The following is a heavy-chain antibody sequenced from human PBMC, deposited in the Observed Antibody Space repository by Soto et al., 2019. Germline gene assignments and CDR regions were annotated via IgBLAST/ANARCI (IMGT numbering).Heavy chain of an antibody. CDR1: GFTFKTYG. V-gene: IGHV3-33*01. CDR2: IWYDGSNN. J-gene: IGHJ6*02. D-gene: IGHD5-12*01. CDR3: ARGGYRAGWTYGMDV. Sequence: GGSLRLSCGASGFTFKTYGMHWVRQAPGKGLEWVAVIWYDGSNNYYADSVKGRFTISRDNSKNTLYLEMNSLRPEDTAVYPCARGGYRAGWTYGMDVWGQGTTVTVSS.